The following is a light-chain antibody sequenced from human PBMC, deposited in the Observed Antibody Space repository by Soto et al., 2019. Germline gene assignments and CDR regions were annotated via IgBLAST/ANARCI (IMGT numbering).Light chain of an antibody. CDR1: SSDVGGYNY. Sequence: QSALTQPPSASGSPGQSVTISCTGTSSDVGGYNYVSWYQQHPGKAPKLLIYEVSKRPSGVPDRVSGSKSGNTASLTVSGVQAEDEADYYCTSYAGSNILFGGGTKVTVL. V-gene: IGLV2-8*01. J-gene: IGLJ2*01. CDR3: TSYAGSNIL. CDR2: EVS.